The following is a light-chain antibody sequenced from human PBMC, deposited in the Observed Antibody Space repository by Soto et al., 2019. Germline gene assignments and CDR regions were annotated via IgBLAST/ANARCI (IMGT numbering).Light chain of an antibody. CDR3: QQYNRWAPST. CDR1: PRVXVR. CDR2: DKS. J-gene: IGKJ5*01. V-gene: IGKV3-15*01. Sequence: PGRASCRSRGAIPRVXVRFGWNKQKPGQAPRLLSSDKSTRATGIPARFSGSGSGNEFTLTISSLQSEEFGVYYCQQYNRWAPSTFGLGTRLDIK.